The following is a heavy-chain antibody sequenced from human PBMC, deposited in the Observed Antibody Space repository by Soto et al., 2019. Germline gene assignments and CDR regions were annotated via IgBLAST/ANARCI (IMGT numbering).Heavy chain of an antibody. CDR1: GGSISSSSYY. CDR2: IYYSGST. V-gene: IGHV4-39*01. Sequence: PSETLSLTCTVSGGSISSSSYYWGWIRQPPGKGLEWIGSIYYSGSTYYNPSLKSRVTISVDTSKNQFSLKLSSVTAADTAVYYCARQGYSSGWYDNYYFDYWGQGTLVTVSS. D-gene: IGHD6-19*01. CDR3: ARQGYSSGWYDNYYFDY. J-gene: IGHJ4*02.